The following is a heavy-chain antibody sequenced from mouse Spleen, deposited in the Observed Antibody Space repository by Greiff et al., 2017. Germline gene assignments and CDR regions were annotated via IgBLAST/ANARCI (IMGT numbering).Heavy chain of an antibody. CDR2: IWSDGST. Sequence: QVQLKQSGPDLVAPSQSLSITCTVSGFSLTSYGVHWVRQPPGKGLEWLVVIWSDGSTTYNSALKSRLSISKDNSKSQVFLKMNSLQTDDTAMYYCARHGGTEGNAMDYWGQGTSVTVSS. V-gene: IGHV2-6-2*01. D-gene: IGHD4-1*01. CDR3: ARHGGTEGNAMDY. J-gene: IGHJ4*01. CDR1: GFSLTSYG.